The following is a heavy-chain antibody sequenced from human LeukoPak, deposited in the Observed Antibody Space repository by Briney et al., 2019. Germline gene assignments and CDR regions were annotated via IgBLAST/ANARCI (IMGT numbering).Heavy chain of an antibody. Sequence: GGSLRLSCAASGFTFSSYEMSWVRQAPGKGLEWVSGINWNGGSTGYADSVKGRFTISRDNSKNTLYLQMNSLRAEDTAVYYCAKGGNCSSTSCLQKTLYYFDYWGQGTLVTVSS. V-gene: IGHV3-20*04. CDR1: GFTFSSYE. D-gene: IGHD2-2*01. J-gene: IGHJ4*02. CDR3: AKGGNCSSTSCLQKTLYYFDY. CDR2: INWNGGST.